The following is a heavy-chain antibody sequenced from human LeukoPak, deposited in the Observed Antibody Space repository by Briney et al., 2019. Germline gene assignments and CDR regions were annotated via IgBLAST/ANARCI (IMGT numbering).Heavy chain of an antibody. CDR1: GGSISSYY. CDR3: ARVGYSNGPQWFGP. D-gene: IGHD5-18*01. CDR2: IYYSGST. Sequence: SETLSLTCTVSGGSISSYYWTWIRQPPGKGLEWIGYIYYSGSTNYNPSLKSRVSISVDTSKNQFSLKLSSVTAAGTAVYYCARVGYSNGPQWFGPWGQGTLVTVSS. V-gene: IGHV4-59*01. J-gene: IGHJ5*02.